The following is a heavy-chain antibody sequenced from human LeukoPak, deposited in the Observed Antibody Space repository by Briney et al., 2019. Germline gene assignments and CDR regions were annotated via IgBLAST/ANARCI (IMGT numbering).Heavy chain of an antibody. Sequence: ASVKVSCKVSGDTLTELSMHWVRQAPGKRREWRGGFDPEDGETIYAEKFQGRVTMTEDTATATAYMELSSLRSEDTAVSFCATADSGYYLNWFDPWGQGTRVTVSS. CDR2: FDPEDGET. J-gene: IGHJ5*02. V-gene: IGHV1-24*01. CDR1: GDTLTELS. D-gene: IGHD3-22*01. CDR3: ATADSGYYLNWFDP.